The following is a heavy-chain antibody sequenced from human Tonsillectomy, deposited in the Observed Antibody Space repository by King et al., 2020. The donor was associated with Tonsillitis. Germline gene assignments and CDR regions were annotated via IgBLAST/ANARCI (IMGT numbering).Heavy chain of an antibody. CDR1: GGSINNFY. J-gene: IGHJ4*02. V-gene: IGHV4-59*03. D-gene: IGHD5-18*01. Sequence: VQLQESGPGLVKPSETLSLTCSVSGGSINNFYWGWIRQSPGKGLDWIGHISYSGSTNYNPSLKSRTTISADSSKNEFYLRLNSVTAADPAVYFCATRAYRSGAPFHFWGQGTRVAVSS. CDR3: ATRAYRSGAPFHF. CDR2: ISYSGST.